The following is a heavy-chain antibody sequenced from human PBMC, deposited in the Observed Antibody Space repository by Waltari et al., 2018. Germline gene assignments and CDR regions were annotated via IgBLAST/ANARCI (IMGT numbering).Heavy chain of an antibody. D-gene: IGHD6-19*01. CDR1: GFTFSSYA. CDR2: SSGSGGSK. Sequence: EVQLLESGGGLVQRGGSLRLSCAASGFTFSSYAMSWVRQAPGKGLEWVSASSGSGGSKYYAESVKGRFTISRANSKNTLYLQMNSLRAEDTALYYCARMMPKYTSGWALDYWGQGTLVTVAS. V-gene: IGHV3-23*01. J-gene: IGHJ4*02. CDR3: ARMMPKYTSGWALDY.